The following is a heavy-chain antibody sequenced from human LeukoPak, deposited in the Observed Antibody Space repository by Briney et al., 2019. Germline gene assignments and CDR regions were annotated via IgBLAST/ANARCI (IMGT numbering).Heavy chain of an antibody. D-gene: IGHD4-11*01. J-gene: IGHJ4*02. V-gene: IGHV3-30-3*01. CDR1: GFTFSSYA. Sequence: GGSLRLSCAASGFTFSSYAMHWVRQAPGKGLEWVAVISYDGSNKYYADSVKGRFTISRDNSKNTLYLQMNSLRAEDTAVYYCAREDDDYSYHFDYWGQGTLVTVSS. CDR2: ISYDGSNK. CDR3: AREDDDYSYHFDY.